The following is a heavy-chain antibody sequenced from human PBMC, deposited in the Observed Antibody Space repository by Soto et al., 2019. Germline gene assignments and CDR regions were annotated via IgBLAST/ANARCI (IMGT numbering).Heavy chain of an antibody. J-gene: IGHJ3*02. Sequence: SETLSLTCTVSGGSISSYYWSWIRQPPGKGLEWIGYIYYSGSTNYNPSLKSRVTISVDTSKNQFSLKLSSVTAADAAVYYCAGGKTGPTGAFDIWGQGTMVTVSS. CDR3: AGGKTGPTGAFDI. CDR1: GGSISSYY. V-gene: IGHV4-59*01. D-gene: IGHD1-1*01. CDR2: IYYSGST.